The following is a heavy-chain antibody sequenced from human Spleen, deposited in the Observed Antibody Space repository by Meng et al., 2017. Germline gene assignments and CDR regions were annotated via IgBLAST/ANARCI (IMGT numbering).Heavy chain of an antibody. Sequence: QVQWKESGPGLVRPSETLSLTCTVSGGSVRSSSYYWSWIRQPPGKGLEWIGYVYYSGSTNYNPSLKSRVTISLDTSKNQFSLKLNSVTAADAALYYCAREEAKQLGFDCWGQGTLVTVSS. CDR1: GGSVRSSSYY. CDR3: AREEAKQLGFDC. D-gene: IGHD1-1*01. V-gene: IGHV4-61*01. J-gene: IGHJ4*02. CDR2: VYYSGST.